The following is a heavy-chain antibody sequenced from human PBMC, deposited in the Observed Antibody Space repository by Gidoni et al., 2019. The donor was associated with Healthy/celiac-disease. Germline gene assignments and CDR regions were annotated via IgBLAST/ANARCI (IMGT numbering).Heavy chain of an antibody. CDR3: ATTTVTTLTVRHYYYGMDV. D-gene: IGHD4-17*01. CDR1: GGTFSSYA. V-gene: IGHV1-69*04. J-gene: IGHJ6*02. Sequence: QVQLVQSGAEVKKPGSSVKVSCKASGGTFSSYAISWVRQAPGQGLEWMGRIIPILGIANYAQKFQGRVTITADKSTSTAYMELSSLRSEDTAVYYCATTTVTTLTVRHYYYGMDVWGQGTTVTVSS. CDR2: IIPILGIA.